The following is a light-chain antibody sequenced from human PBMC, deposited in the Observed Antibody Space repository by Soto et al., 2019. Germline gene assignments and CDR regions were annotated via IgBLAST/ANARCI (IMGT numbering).Light chain of an antibody. CDR2: DAS. Sequence: DIVLTQSPATLSLSPGEGATLSCRASQSVSNYLAWFQQKPGQAPRLLIYDASNRATGIPARFSGSGSGTDFTLTISSLEPEDFAVYYCQQRNSWITFGQGTRLEIK. J-gene: IGKJ5*01. CDR3: QQRNSWIT. V-gene: IGKV3-11*01. CDR1: QSVSNY.